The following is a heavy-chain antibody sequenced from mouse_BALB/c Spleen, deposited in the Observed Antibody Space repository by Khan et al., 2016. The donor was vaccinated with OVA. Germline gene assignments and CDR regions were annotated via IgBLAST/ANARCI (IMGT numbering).Heavy chain of an antibody. CDR1: GYTFTSYF. D-gene: IGHD2-1*01. Sequence: VQLQQPGTELVKPGASVKISCKASGYTFTSYFLYWVKQRPGQGLEWIGGINPSNGGSHFNEKFKSKATLTVDKSSSTAYMQCSSLTSEDSAVYYCARSGYGNPFAYWGQGTLVTVSA. CDR3: ARSGYGNPFAY. CDR2: INPSNGGS. J-gene: IGHJ3*01. V-gene: IGHV1-53*01.